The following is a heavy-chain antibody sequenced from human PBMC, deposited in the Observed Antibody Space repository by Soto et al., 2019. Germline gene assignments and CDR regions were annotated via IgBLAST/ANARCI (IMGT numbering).Heavy chain of an antibody. CDR3: ARHPSDFWFDP. J-gene: IGHJ5*02. CDR2: IYYSGST. Sequence: SETLSLTCSVSGGSIISSSYFWGWIRQPPGKGLEWIGSIYYSGSTYYNPSLKSRVTVSVDTSKNQFSLKLSSVTAADTAVYYYARHPSDFWFDPWGQGTLVTVSS. D-gene: IGHD2-21*02. CDR1: GGSIISSSYF. V-gene: IGHV4-39*01.